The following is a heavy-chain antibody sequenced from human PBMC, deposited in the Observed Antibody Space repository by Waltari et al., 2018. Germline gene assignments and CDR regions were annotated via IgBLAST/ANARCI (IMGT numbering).Heavy chain of an antibody. Sequence: QVQLVQSGAAVKKPGASVKVSCKVSGYTLTELSMHWVRQATVQGLEWMGGVEPEERRTIYAQKCQSRVHMTEDTSTDPAYMELSTLRSEDTAVYYCATDPKGVVPAAFDYWGQGTLVTVSS. CDR2: VEPEERRT. CDR1: GYTLTELS. CDR3: ATDPKGVVPAAFDY. V-gene: IGHV1-24*01. J-gene: IGHJ4*02. D-gene: IGHD2-2*01.